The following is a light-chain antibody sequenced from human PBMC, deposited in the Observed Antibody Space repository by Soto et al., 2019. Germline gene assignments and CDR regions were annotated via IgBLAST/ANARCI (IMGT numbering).Light chain of an antibody. J-gene: IGKJ2*01. CDR3: QQYGSSPYT. CDR2: GAS. Sequence: ETVLTQSPGTLSLSPGERATLSCRASQSVCSNYLAWYQQKPGQAPRLLIYGASGRATGIPDRFSGSGSGTDFTLTITRLEPEDFAVYYCQQYGSSPYTFGQGTKLEIK. CDR1: QSVCSNY. V-gene: IGKV3-20*01.